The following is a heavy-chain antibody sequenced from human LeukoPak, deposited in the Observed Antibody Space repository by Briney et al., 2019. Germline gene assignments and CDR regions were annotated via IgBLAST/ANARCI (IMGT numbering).Heavy chain of an antibody. J-gene: IGHJ6*04. D-gene: IGHD6-13*01. CDR3: ARDRVVSSSSSLSPPPTQYFYGMDV. V-gene: IGHV4-61*01. Sequence: SETLSLTCTVSGRSVSSGSYYWSWIRQPPGKGLEWIGYICYSGSTNYNPSLKSRVTLSVDTSKNQFSLKLSSVTAADTAVYYCARDRVVSSSSSLSPPPTQYFYGMDVWGKGTTVTVSS. CDR1: GRSVSSGSYY. CDR2: ICYSGST.